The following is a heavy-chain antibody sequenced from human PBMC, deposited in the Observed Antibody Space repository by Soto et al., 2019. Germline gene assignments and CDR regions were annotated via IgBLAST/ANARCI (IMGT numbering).Heavy chain of an antibody. J-gene: IGHJ5*02. CDR3: ARRHVPIGYCSGGSGLQQEIEYWFDP. D-gene: IGHD2-15*01. CDR1: GYTFTSYY. V-gene: IGHV1-46*01. Sequence: ASVKVSCKASGYTFTSYYMHWVRQAPGQGLEWMGIINPSGGSTSYAQKFQGRVTMTRDTSTSTVYMELSSLRSEDTAVYYCARRHVPIGYCSGGSGLQQEIEYWFDPWGQGTLVTVSS. CDR2: INPSGGST.